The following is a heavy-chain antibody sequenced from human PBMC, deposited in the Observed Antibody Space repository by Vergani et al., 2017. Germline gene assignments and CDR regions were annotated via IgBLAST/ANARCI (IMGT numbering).Heavy chain of an antibody. Sequence: QVQLVQSGAEVKKPGASVKVSCKASGYTFTGYYMHWVRQAPGQGLEWMGWINPNSGGTNDAQKFQGRVTMTRDTSISTAYMELSRLRSDDTAVYYCAREFDILTVSVLDYWGQGTLVTVSS. CDR2: INPNSGGT. CDR3: AREFDILTVSVLDY. J-gene: IGHJ4*02. V-gene: IGHV1-2*02. D-gene: IGHD3-9*01. CDR1: GYTFTGYY.